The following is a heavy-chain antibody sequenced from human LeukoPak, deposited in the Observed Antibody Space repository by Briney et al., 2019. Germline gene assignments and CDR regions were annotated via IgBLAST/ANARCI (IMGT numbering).Heavy chain of an antibody. CDR2: INHSGST. CDR3: ARDVGVLRYFDWLTDY. Sequence: SETLSLTCAVYGGSFSGYYWSWIRQPPGKGLERIGEINHSGSTNYNPSLKSRVTISVDTSKNQFSLKLSSVTAADTAVYYCARDVGVLRYFDWLTDYWGQGTLVTVSS. D-gene: IGHD3-9*01. J-gene: IGHJ4*02. CDR1: GGSFSGYY. V-gene: IGHV4-34*01.